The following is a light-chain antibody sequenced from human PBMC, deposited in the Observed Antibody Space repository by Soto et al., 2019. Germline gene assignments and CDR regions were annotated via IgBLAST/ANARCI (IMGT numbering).Light chain of an antibody. CDR1: QSVSSSY. Sequence: IVLTQSPGTLSLSPGERATLSCRASQSVSSSYLAWYQQKPGQAPRLLIYGASSRATGIPARFSGSGSGTDFTLTISSLEPEDFAVYYCQQRSNWPLALTFGGGTKVDIK. CDR3: QQRSNWPLALT. V-gene: IGKV3D-20*02. J-gene: IGKJ4*01. CDR2: GAS.